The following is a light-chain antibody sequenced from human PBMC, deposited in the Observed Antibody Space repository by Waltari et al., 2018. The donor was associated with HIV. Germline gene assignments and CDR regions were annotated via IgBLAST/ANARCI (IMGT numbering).Light chain of an antibody. CDR2: EVN. CDR1: SSDVGAYNY. CDR3: SSDAGSAVV. V-gene: IGLV2-8*01. J-gene: IGLJ2*01. Sequence: QSALTQPPSASGSRGQSVTISCTGTSSDVGAYNYVSWYQQYPGMAPKLIIYEVNKRRSGVPYRFSGSKSGNTASLTVSGLQAEDEADFDCSSDAGSAVVFGGGTKLTVL.